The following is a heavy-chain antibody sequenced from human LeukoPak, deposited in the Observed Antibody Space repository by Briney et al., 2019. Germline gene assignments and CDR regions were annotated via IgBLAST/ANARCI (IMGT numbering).Heavy chain of an antibody. CDR3: AKDGGSGATRPIDF. J-gene: IGHJ4*02. V-gene: IGHV3-43*01. CDR2: ISWDGVST. Sequence: GGSLRLSCAVSGFTFDDYTMHWVRQAPGKGLEWVSLISWDGVSTYYADSVNGRFTISRDNSKNSLYLQLNSMRTEDTAFYYCAKDGGSGATRPIDFWGQGTLVTVSS. D-gene: IGHD1-26*01. CDR1: GFTFDDYT.